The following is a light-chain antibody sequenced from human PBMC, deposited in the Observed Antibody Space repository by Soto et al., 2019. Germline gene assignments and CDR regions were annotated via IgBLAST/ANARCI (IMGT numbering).Light chain of an antibody. V-gene: IGLV2-23*03. Sequence: QSALTQPASVSGSPGQSITISCTGTSSDVGSYNLVSWYQQHPGKAPKLMIYEGSKRPSGVSNRFSGSKSGNTASLTISGLQAEDKADYYCCSYVGSSTFEVFGTGTKLTVL. CDR2: EGS. CDR3: CSYVGSSTFEV. J-gene: IGLJ1*01. CDR1: SSDVGSYNL.